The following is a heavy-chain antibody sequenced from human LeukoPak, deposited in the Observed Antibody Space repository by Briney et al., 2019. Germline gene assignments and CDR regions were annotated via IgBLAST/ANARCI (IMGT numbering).Heavy chain of an antibody. J-gene: IGHJ4*02. CDR2: IKSKTDDGTT. CDR1: GFTFSNAW. V-gene: IGHV3-15*01. Sequence: GGSLRLSCAASGFTFSNAWMSWVRQAPGKGLEWVGRIKSKTDDGTTDYAAPVKGRFTISRDDSKNTLYLQMNSLKTEDTAVYYCTTDSRVGVADHFDYWGQGTLVTVSS. D-gene: IGHD1-26*01. CDR3: TTDSRVGVADHFDY.